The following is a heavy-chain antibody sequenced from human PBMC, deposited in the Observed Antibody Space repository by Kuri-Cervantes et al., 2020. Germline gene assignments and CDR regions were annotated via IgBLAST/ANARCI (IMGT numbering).Heavy chain of an antibody. J-gene: IGHJ3*02. V-gene: IGHV4-59*12. CDR2: IYYSGST. CDR1: GGSISSYY. CDR3: ARDQIREIDAFDI. Sequence: SETLSLTCTVSGGSISSYYWSWIRQPPGKGLEWIGYIYYSGSTNYNPSLKSRVTISVDTSKNQFSLKLSSVTAVDTAVYYCARDQIREIDAFDIWGQGTMVTVSS. D-gene: IGHD5-24*01.